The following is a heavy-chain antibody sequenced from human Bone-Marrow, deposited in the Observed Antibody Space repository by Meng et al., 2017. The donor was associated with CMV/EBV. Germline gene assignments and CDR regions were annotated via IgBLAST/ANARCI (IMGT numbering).Heavy chain of an antibody. CDR3: ARNWGGDY. CDR2: IYPGDSDT. CDR1: GYSFTNYW. V-gene: IGHV5-51*01. Sequence: KVSCKGSGYSFTNYWIGWVRQMPGKGLEWMGIIYPGDSDTRYSPSFQGQVTISADKSINTAYLQWSSLQASDTAMYYCARNWGGDYWGQGPLVTVSS. D-gene: IGHD7-27*01. J-gene: IGHJ4*02.